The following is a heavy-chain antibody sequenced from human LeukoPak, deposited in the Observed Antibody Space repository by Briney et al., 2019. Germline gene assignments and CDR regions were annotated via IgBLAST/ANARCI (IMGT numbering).Heavy chain of an antibody. D-gene: IGHD6-19*01. V-gene: IGHV3-49*03. CDR1: GFTFGDNL. J-gene: IGHJ4*02. CDR2: ISGGTT. Sequence: GGSLRLSCTASGFTFGDNLMSWFRQAPGKGLEWIGFISGGTTEYAASAKGRFTISRDDSTSIAYLQMNSLTTEDTAVYYCSRGSGWLSVYWGQGTLATVSS. CDR3: SRGSGWLSVY.